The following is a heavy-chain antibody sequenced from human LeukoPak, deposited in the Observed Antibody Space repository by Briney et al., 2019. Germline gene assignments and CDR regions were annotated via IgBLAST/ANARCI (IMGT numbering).Heavy chain of an antibody. V-gene: IGHV3-21*01. Sequence: PGGSLRLSCAASGSTFSSYSMNWVRQAPGKGLEWVSSTSSSSSYIYYADSVKGRFTISRDNAKNSLYLQMNSLRAEDTAVYYCARITRGVGAHPGVSGAFDIWGQGTMVTVSS. CDR3: ARITRGVGAHPGVSGAFDI. CDR2: TSSSSSYI. D-gene: IGHD1-26*01. J-gene: IGHJ3*02. CDR1: GSTFSSYS.